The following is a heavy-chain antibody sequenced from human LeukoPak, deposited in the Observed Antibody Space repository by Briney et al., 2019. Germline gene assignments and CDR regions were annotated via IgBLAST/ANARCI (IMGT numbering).Heavy chain of an antibody. CDR3: ARGMDYYDNRGYTTDS. CDR2: ISSSSSYI. D-gene: IGHD3-22*01. Sequence: GGSLRLSCAASGFTFSSYSMNWVRQAPGKGLEWVSFISSSSSYIYYADSVKGRFTISRDNAKNTLYLQMNGLRVEDTAVYFCARGMDYYDNRGYTTDSWGQGTLVTVAS. V-gene: IGHV3-21*01. J-gene: IGHJ4*02. CDR1: GFTFSSYS.